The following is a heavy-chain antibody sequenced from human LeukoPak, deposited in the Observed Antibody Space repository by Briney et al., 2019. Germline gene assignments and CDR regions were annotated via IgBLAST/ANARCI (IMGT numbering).Heavy chain of an antibody. Sequence: GGSLRLSCAASGFTFSSYAMSWVRQAPGKGLEWVSAISGSGGSTYYADSVKGRFTISRDSSKNTLYLQMNSLRAEDTAVYYCAKTVMDYYDSSGRYYFDYWGQGTLVTVSS. CDR2: ISGSGGST. CDR1: GFTFSSYA. V-gene: IGHV3-23*01. CDR3: AKTVMDYYDSSGRYYFDY. D-gene: IGHD3-22*01. J-gene: IGHJ4*02.